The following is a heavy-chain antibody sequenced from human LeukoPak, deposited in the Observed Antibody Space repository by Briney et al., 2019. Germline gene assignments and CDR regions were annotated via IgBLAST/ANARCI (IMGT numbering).Heavy chain of an antibody. CDR1: GGTFNSYA. Sequence: GASVKVSCKASGGTFNSYAISWVRQAPGQGLEWMGWISAYNGNTNYAQKLQGRVTMTTDTSTSTAYMELRSLRSDDTAVYYCARDWRGIAVAVPYFDYWGQGTLVTVSS. D-gene: IGHD6-19*01. J-gene: IGHJ4*02. CDR2: ISAYNGNT. CDR3: ARDWRGIAVAVPYFDY. V-gene: IGHV1-18*01.